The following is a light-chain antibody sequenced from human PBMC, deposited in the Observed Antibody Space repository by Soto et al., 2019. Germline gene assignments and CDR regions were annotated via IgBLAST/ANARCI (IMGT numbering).Light chain of an antibody. J-gene: IGKJ4*01. V-gene: IGKV1-9*01. CDR2: ATS. CDR3: QQVNSYPLT. Sequence: DIQMTQPPSTLCGSVGDRVTIACRASQTISSWVAWYQQKPGKAPKLLSDATSTFQRGVPSRFSGSGSGTEFTLRISSLQPEDFATYYCQQVNSYPLTFGGGTNVDIK. CDR1: QTISSW.